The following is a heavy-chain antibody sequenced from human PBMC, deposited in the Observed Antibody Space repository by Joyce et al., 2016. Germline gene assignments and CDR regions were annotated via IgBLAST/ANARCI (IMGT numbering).Heavy chain of an antibody. Sequence: QMQLQESGPGLVKPSQTLSLTCAVSGCSVSSGGYSWTWIRQLPGKVLEWIGHIYHSESTNYNPSLQSRVTMAVDRSKTQFSLKLRSVTAADTAVYYCARAYGSGSYSYYYGMDVWGQGTTVTVSS. J-gene: IGHJ6*02. CDR2: IYHSEST. CDR3: ARAYGSGSYSYYYGMDV. D-gene: IGHD3-10*01. V-gene: IGHV4-30-2*01. CDR1: GCSVSSGGYS.